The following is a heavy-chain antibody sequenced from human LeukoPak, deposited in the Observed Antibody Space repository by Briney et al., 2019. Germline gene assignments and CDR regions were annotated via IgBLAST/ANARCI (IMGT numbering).Heavy chain of an antibody. J-gene: IGHJ5*02. Sequence: GGSLRLSCAASGFTFSSYGMSWVRQAPGKGLEWVSAISGSGGSTYYADSVKGRFTISRDNSKNTLYLQMNSLRAEDTAVYYCAKGGLVRGINWFDPWGQGTLVTVSS. V-gene: IGHV3-23*01. CDR1: GFTFSSYG. CDR3: AKGGLVRGINWFDP. CDR2: ISGSGGST. D-gene: IGHD3-10*01.